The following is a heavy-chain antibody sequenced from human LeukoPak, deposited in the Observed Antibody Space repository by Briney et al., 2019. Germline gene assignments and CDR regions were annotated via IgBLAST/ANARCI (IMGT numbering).Heavy chain of an antibody. CDR1: GFTFSNFA. Sequence: GGSLRLSCAGSGFTFSNFAMSWVRQPPGKGLEWVSAISASAGSIYYADSVKGRFSVSRDNSKKTMYLEMNSLRAEDTAVYYCAKDVFGELPRRWGQGTLVTVSS. V-gene: IGHV3-23*01. CDR3: AKDVFGELPRR. J-gene: IGHJ4*02. CDR2: ISASAGSI. D-gene: IGHD3-10*02.